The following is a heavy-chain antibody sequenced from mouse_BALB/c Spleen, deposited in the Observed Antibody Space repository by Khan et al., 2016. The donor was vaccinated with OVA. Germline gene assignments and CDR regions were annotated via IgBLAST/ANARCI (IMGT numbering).Heavy chain of an antibody. CDR3: ATTRVYCRYSFYAY. Sequence: EVQLQESGPGLVKPSQSLSLTCTVTGYSITSDYAWIWIRQFPGNKLEWMGYISYSGTTRYNPSLKSRISITRDTSKNQFFLQLNAVTTDDSATDVCATTRVYCRYSFYAYWGQGTTLTVSA. CDR1: GYSITSDYA. D-gene: IGHD2-14*01. CDR2: ISYSGTT. J-gene: IGHJ2*01. V-gene: IGHV3-2*02.